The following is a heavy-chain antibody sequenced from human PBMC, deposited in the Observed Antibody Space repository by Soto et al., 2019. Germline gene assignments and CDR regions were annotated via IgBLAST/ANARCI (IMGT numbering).Heavy chain of an antibody. Sequence: GASVKVSCKTSGYTFTSYGISWVRQAPGQGLEWMGWITVYNGKTDYAQKVQGRVTTSADKSISTAYLQWSSLKASDTAMYYCARARLRYFDWSLGPFDYWGQGTLVTVSS. CDR1: GYTFTSYG. J-gene: IGHJ4*02. CDR2: ITVYNGKT. D-gene: IGHD3-9*01. CDR3: ARARLRYFDWSLGPFDY. V-gene: IGHV1-18*01.